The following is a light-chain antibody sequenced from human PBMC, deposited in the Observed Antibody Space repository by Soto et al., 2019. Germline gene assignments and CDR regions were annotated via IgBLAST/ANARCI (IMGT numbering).Light chain of an antibody. Sequence: EIGLTQSAGTLSLSPGERATLSCRASQSVSSSYLAWYPQKPGQAPRLLIYGASSRATGIPDRFSGSGSGTDFTLTSSRLEPEDFGVYYCQQYGSSPYTFGQGTKLEIK. V-gene: IGKV3-20*01. CDR2: GAS. CDR1: QSVSSSY. CDR3: QQYGSSPYT. J-gene: IGKJ2*01.